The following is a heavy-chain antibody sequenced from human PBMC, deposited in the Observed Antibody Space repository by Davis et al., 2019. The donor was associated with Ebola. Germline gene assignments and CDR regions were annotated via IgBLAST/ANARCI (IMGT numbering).Heavy chain of an antibody. Sequence: GESLRLSCAASGFIFSNYGMTWVRQASGKGLEWISASETSDTKFNANYADSVKGRFTIFRDNSRNTVFLQMNSLRVEDPAVYYCAKIGVRHSGDYWGQGTLVTVSS. CDR2: SETSDTKFNA. CDR3: AKIGVRHSGDY. V-gene: IGHV3-23*01. J-gene: IGHJ4*02. CDR1: GFIFSNYG. D-gene: IGHD3-10*01.